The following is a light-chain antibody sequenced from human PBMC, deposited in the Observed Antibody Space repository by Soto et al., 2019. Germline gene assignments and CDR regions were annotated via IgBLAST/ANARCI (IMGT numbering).Light chain of an antibody. CDR2: AAS. Sequence: DIQMTQSPSSVSASEGDRVTITCRASQDISIWLAWYQQKPGKAPNLLISAASSLQSGVPSRFSGSGSGTDFTLTISSLQPEDFATYYCQQANSYPITFGQGTRLEI. J-gene: IGKJ5*01. CDR1: QDISIW. V-gene: IGKV1-12*01. CDR3: QQANSYPIT.